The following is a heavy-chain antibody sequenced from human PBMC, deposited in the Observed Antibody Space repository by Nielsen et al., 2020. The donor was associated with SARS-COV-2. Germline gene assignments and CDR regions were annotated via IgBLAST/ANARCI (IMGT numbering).Heavy chain of an antibody. J-gene: IGHJ6*02. CDR3: AGHNYYYYGMDV. CDR2: IWYDGSNK. V-gene: IGHV3-33*01. Sequence: SLKISCAASGFTFSSYGMHWVRQAPGKGLEWVAVIWYDGSNKYYADSVKGRFTISRDNSKNTLYLQMNSLRAKDTAVYYCAGHNYYYYGMDVWGQGTTVTVSS. CDR1: GFTFSSYG.